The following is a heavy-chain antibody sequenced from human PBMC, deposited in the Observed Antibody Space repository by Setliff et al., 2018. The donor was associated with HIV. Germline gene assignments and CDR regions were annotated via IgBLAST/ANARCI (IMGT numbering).Heavy chain of an antibody. J-gene: IGHJ2*01. Sequence: PSETLSLTCSVSGDSISRHNWSWIRRPAGKGLEWIGRIFTSGTINTNLSLRSRVTMSVDASKNHVSLRFTSMTAADTGVYYCARDQRLPGVQPPYWYFDLWGRGTMVT. CDR3: ARDQRLPGVQPPYWYFDL. D-gene: IGHD6-25*01. V-gene: IGHV4-4*07. CDR1: GDSISRHN. CDR2: IFTSGTI.